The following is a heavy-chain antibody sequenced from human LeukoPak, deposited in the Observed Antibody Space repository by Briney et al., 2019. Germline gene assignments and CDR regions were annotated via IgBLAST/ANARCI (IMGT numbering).Heavy chain of an antibody. CDR2: INHSGST. Sequence: SVTLSLTCAVYGGSFSGYYWSWTRQPPGKGLEWIGEINHSGSTNYNPSLKSRVTISVDTSKNQFSLKLSSVTAADTAVYYCALQTDYGGNEYWGQGTLVTVSS. CDR3: ALQTDYGGNEY. V-gene: IGHV4-34*01. J-gene: IGHJ4*02. CDR1: GGSFSGYY. D-gene: IGHD4-23*01.